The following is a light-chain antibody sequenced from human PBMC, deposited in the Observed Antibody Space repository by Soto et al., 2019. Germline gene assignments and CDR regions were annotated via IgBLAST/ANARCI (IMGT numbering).Light chain of an antibody. V-gene: IGKV1-5*01. J-gene: IGKJ5*01. Sequence: DLQMTQSPSTLSASVGDRVRITGRTSPSISSWVAWYPQKPGKAPKVLIYDASSLESGVPSRFSGSGSGTEFTLTISSLQPDDVATYYCQQYNSYSITFGQRTRLEN. CDR3: QQYNSYSIT. CDR1: PSISSW. CDR2: DAS.